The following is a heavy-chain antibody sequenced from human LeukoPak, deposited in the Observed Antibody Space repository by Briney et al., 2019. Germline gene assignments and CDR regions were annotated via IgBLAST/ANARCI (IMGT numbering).Heavy chain of an antibody. CDR1: GFTFRSYE. Sequence: PGGSLTLSCAASGFTFRSYEMNWVRQAPGKGLEWLSYISTSSRTIYYAHSVKGRFTISRDNAKNSLYLQMNSLSAEDTAVYYCARDNDYNDYRLFDYWGQGTLVTVSS. CDR3: ARDNDYNDYRLFDY. J-gene: IGHJ4*02. V-gene: IGHV3-48*03. CDR2: ISTSSRTI. D-gene: IGHD4-11*01.